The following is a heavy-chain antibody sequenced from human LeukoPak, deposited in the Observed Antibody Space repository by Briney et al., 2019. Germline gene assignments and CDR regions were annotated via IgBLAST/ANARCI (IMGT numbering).Heavy chain of an antibody. CDR3: ARGDSSGINWFDP. D-gene: IGHD3-22*01. V-gene: IGHV4-4*02. Sequence: PSETLSLTCAVSGGSISSSNWWSWVRQPPGKGLEWIGEIYHSGSTNYNPSLKSRVTISVDKSKNQFSLKLSSVTAADTAVYYCARGDSSGINWFDPWGQGTLVTVSS. CDR1: GGSISSSNW. J-gene: IGHJ5*02. CDR2: IYHSGST.